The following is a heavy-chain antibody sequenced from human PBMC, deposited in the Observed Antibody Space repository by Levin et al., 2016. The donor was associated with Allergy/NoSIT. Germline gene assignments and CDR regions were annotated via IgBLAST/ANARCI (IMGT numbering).Heavy chain of an antibody. J-gene: IGHJ6*02. CDR3: AREGQQLVRDHGMDV. CDR2: INPSGGST. D-gene: IGHD6-13*01. V-gene: IGHV1-46*01. Sequence: WVRQAPGQGLEWMGIINPSGGSTSYAQKFQGRVTMTRDTSTSTVYMELSSLRSEDTAVYYCAREGQQLVRDHGMDVWGQGTTVTVSS.